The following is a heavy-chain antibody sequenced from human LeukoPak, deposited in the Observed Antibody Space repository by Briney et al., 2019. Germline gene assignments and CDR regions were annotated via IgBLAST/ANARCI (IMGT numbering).Heavy chain of an antibody. CDR3: ARGERGYYYYYMDV. V-gene: IGHV4-59*08. CDR1: GGSIGSYY. CDR2: IYYSGST. Sequence: KPSETLSLTCTVSGGSIGSYYWSWIRQPPGKGLEWIGYIYYSGSTNYNPSLKSRATISVDTSKNQFSLKLSSVTAADTAVYYCARGERGYYYYYMDVWGKGTTVTVSS. D-gene: IGHD5-24*01. J-gene: IGHJ6*03.